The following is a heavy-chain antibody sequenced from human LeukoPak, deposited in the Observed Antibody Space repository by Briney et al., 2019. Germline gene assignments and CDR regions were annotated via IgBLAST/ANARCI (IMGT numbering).Heavy chain of an antibody. CDR2: INHSGST. CDR3: ARGRVIVVVTAFGI. J-gene: IGHJ3*02. Sequence: SETLSLTCAVYGGSFSGYYWSWIRQPPGKGLEWIGEINHSGSTNYNPSLKSRVTISVDTSKNQFSLKLSSVTAADTAVYYCARGRVIVVVTAFGIWGQGTMVTVSS. D-gene: IGHD3-22*01. CDR1: GGSFSGYY. V-gene: IGHV4-34*01.